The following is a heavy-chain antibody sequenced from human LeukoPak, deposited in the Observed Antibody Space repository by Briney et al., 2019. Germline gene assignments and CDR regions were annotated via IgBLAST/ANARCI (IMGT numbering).Heavy chain of an antibody. CDR2: VWHDGSNK. J-gene: IGHJ4*02. CDR1: GFTFSSYA. D-gene: IGHD3-10*01. Sequence: PGRSLRLSCTAPGFTFSSYAIHWIRQAPGKGLEGVALVWHDGSNKYYADSVKGRFTIYRDNSKNTVYLQMNSLRAEDTAVYYCARELFGSGSCPDYWGQGTLVTVSS. CDR3: ARELFGSGSCPDY. V-gene: IGHV3-33*01.